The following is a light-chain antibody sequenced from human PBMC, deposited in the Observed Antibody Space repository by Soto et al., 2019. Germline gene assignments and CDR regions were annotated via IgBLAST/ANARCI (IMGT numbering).Light chain of an antibody. CDR3: QQYNSYPIT. Sequence: DIQMTQSPSTLSASVGDRVTITCRASQRISSWLAWYQQKPGKAPKLLIYDASSLESGVPSRFSGSGSGTEFTLTISSLQPDDFATYYCQQYNSYPITFGQGTRQEIK. V-gene: IGKV1-5*01. J-gene: IGKJ5*01. CDR1: QRISSW. CDR2: DAS.